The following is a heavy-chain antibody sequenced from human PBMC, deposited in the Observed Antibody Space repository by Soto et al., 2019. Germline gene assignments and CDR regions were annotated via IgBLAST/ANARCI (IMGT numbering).Heavy chain of an antibody. D-gene: IGHD3-9*01. V-gene: IGHV1-18*01. CDR1: GYTFTTYD. CDR3: ARERRRPYYDILTGYYHSDY. CDR2: ISGNNGNT. J-gene: IGHJ4*02. Sequence: ASVKVSCKASGYTFTTYDISWVRQAPGQGLEWMGWISGNNGNTNYAQNLQGRVIMTTDTSTNTAYMELRSLRSDDTAVYYCARERRRPYYDILTGYYHSDYWGQGTLVTVS.